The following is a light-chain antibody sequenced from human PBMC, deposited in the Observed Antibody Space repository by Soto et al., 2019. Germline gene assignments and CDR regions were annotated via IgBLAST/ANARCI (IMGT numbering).Light chain of an antibody. Sequence: DIQMTQSPSSLSASVGGRVTITCRASQSISSYLNWYQQKPGKAPKLLIYATSTLQSGVPSRFSGSGSGTDFTLTISSLQPEDFATYYCHQSYSTLYTFGQGTKLEIK. J-gene: IGKJ2*01. V-gene: IGKV1-39*01. CDR1: QSISSY. CDR2: ATS. CDR3: HQSYSTLYT.